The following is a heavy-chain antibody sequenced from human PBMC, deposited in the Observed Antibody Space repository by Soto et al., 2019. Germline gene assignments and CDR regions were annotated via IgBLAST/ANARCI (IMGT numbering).Heavy chain of an antibody. J-gene: IGHJ4*02. D-gene: IGHD3-9*01. CDR2: ISAYNGNT. V-gene: IGHV1-18*04. CDR3: ARDGVTYYDILTGYWIPYYFDY. CDR1: GYTFTSYG. Sequence: ASVKVSCKASGYTFTSYGISWVRQAPGQGLEWMGWISAYNGNTNYAQKLQGRVTMTTDTSTSTAYMELRSLRSDDTAVYYCARDGVTYYDILTGYWIPYYFDYSGPGTLLTVSS.